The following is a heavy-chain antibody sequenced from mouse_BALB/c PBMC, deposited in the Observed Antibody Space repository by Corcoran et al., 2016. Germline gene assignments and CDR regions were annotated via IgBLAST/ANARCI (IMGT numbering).Heavy chain of an antibody. Sequence: QVTLKESGPGILQPSQTPSLTCSFSGFSLSTSGMGVSWIRQPSGKGLEWLAHIYWDDDKRYNPSLKSRLTISKDTSSNQVFLKITSVDTADTATYYCARSGNYFDYWGQGTTLTVSS. CDR3: ARSGNYFDY. CDR1: GFSLSTSGMG. D-gene: IGHD1-1*02. J-gene: IGHJ2*01. CDR2: IYWDDDK. V-gene: IGHV8-12*01.